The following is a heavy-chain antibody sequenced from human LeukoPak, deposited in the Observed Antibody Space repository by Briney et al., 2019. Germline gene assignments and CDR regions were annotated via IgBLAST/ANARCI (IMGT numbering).Heavy chain of an antibody. CDR2: INPNSGGT. CDR3: ARDSLARVVPAAMLFY. J-gene: IGHJ4*02. CDR1: GYTFTGYY. D-gene: IGHD2-2*01. V-gene: IGHV1-2*02. Sequence: ASVKVSCKASGYTFTGYYMHWVRQAPGQGLEWMGWINPNSGGTNYAQKFQGRVTMTRDTSISTAYMELSRLRSDDTAVYYCARDSLARVVPAAMLFYWGQGTLVTVSS.